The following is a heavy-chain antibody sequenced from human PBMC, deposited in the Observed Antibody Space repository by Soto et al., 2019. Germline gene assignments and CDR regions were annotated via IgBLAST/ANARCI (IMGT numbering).Heavy chain of an antibody. Sequence: ASETLSLTCTVSGGSISSGDYYWSWIRQPPGKGLEWIGYIYYSGSTYYNPSLKSRVTISVDTSKNQFSLKLSSVTAADTAVYYCARESFGSGSPSLYGMDVWGQGTTVTVSS. CDR1: GGSISSGDYY. D-gene: IGHD3-10*01. J-gene: IGHJ6*02. CDR2: IYYSGST. V-gene: IGHV4-30-4*01. CDR3: ARESFGSGSPSLYGMDV.